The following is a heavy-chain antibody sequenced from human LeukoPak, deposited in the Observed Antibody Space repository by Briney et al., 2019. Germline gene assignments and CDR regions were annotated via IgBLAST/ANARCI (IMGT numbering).Heavy chain of an antibody. D-gene: IGHD2-2*01. V-gene: IGHV3-30-3*01. CDR1: GFTFSSNA. CDR2: ISYDGSNK. Sequence: GGSLRLSCAASGFTFSSNAMHWVRQAPGKGLEWVAVISYDGSNKYYADSVKGRFTISRDNSKNTLYLQMNSLRAEDTAVYYCARDRRIVVVPAAADLWGQGTLVTVSS. J-gene: IGHJ5*02. CDR3: ARDRRIVVVPAAADL.